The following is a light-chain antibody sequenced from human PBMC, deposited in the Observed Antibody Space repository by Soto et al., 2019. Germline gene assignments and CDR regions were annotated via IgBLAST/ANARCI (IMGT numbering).Light chain of an antibody. CDR1: SSNVGSYT. CDR3: AAWDDSLNGVV. J-gene: IGLJ2*01. Sequence: QSVLTQPPSASGTPGQRVTISCSGSSSNVGSYTVYWYQQLPGTAPKVLIYSGNRRPSGVPARFSGSKSGTSASLAISGLQSEHEADYYCAAWDDSLNGVVFGGGTKLTVL. CDR2: SGN. V-gene: IGLV1-44*01.